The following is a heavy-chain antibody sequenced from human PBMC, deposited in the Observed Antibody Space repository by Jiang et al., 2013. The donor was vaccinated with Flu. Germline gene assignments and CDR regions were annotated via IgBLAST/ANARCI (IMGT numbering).Heavy chain of an antibody. CDR3: ARLSGNGWLDY. D-gene: IGHD6-25*01. J-gene: IGHJ4*02. CDR1: GDSVSSNRAS. CDR2: TYYRSQWYL. Sequence: QTLSLTCAISGDSVSSNRASWNWLRQSPSRGLEWLAKTYYRSQWYLEYADSLKSRMTITPDTSMNQFSLHLDSVTPEDTAMYYCARLSGNGWLDYWGQGSLVTVSS. V-gene: IGHV6-1*01.